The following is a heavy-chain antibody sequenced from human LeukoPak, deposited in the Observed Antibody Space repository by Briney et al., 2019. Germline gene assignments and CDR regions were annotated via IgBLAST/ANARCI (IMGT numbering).Heavy chain of an antibody. J-gene: IGHJ4*02. CDR3: AREINYGKPGLDY. CDR2: IIPIFGTA. D-gene: IGHD3-10*01. V-gene: IGHV1-69*13. CDR1: GGTYSSYA. Sequence: SVKVSCKASGGTYSSYAISWVRQAPGQGLEWMGGIIPIFGTANYAQKFQGRVTITADESTSTAYMELSSLRFEDTAVYYCAREINYGKPGLDYWGQGTLVTVSS.